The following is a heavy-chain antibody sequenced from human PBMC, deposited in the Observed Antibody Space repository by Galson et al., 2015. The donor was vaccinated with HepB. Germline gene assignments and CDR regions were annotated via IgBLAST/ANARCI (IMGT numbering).Heavy chain of an antibody. Sequence: SLRLSCAASGFTFSTYSICWVRQAPGKGLEWVSSINGTGTITKYADSVKGRFTISRDNSKNTLYLQMNSLRVEDTGIYYCIKCRSDCLRSGPDVWGQGSTVTVSS. V-gene: IGHV3-23*01. D-gene: IGHD2-21*02. CDR1: GFTFSTYS. CDR3: IKCRSDCLRSGPDV. J-gene: IGHJ6*02. CDR2: INGTGTIT.